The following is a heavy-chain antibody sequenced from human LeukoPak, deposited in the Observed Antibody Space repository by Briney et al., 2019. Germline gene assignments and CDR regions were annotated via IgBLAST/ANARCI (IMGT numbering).Heavy chain of an antibody. CDR1: GFTFSSYS. D-gene: IGHD3-10*01. J-gene: IGHJ6*03. CDR2: ISSSSSTI. Sequence: PGGSLRLSCAASGFTFSSYSMNWVRQAPGKGLEWVSYISSSSSTIYYADSVKGRFTISRDNAKNSLYLQMNSLRAEDTAVYYCARDGDSMYYYYMDVWGKGTTVTVSS. CDR3: ARDGDSMYYYYMDV. V-gene: IGHV3-48*01.